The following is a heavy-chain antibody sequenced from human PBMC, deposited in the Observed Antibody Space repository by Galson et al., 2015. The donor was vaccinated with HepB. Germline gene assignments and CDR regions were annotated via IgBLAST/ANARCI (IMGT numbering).Heavy chain of an antibody. CDR1: GYTFTSYG. CDR2: ISAYNGNT. V-gene: IGHV1-18*04. D-gene: IGHD6-13*01. CDR3: ARDGGGIAAPYYYYYGMDV. J-gene: IGHJ6*02. Sequence: SVKVSCKASGYTFTSYGISWVRQAPGQGLEWMGWISAYNGNTNYAQKLQGRVTMTTDTSTSTAYMELRSLRSDDTAVYYCARDGGGIAAPYYYYYGMDVWCQGTTGAVSS.